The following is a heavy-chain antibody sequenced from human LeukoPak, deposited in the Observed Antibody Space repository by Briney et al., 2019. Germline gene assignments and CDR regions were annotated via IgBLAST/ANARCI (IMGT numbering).Heavy chain of an antibody. Sequence: SETLSLTCAVYGGSFSGYYWSWIRQPPGKGLEWIGEINHSGSTNYNPSLKSRVTISADTSKNQFSLKLSSVTAADTAVYYCASEYQLLTTWGQGTLVTVSS. J-gene: IGHJ5*02. CDR3: ASEYQLLTT. D-gene: IGHD2-2*01. CDR2: INHSGST. V-gene: IGHV4-34*01. CDR1: GGSFSGYY.